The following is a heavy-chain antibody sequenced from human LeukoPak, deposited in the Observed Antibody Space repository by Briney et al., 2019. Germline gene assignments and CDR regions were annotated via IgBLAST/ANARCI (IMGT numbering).Heavy chain of an antibody. D-gene: IGHD3-22*01. CDR2: IIPIFGSA. CDR3: AREDYYDSSSYSLFDY. Sequence: SVKVSCKASGGTFSSYAISWLRQAPGQGLEWMGGIIPIFGSANYAQKFQGRVTITTDESTSTAYMELSSLRSEDTAVYYCAREDYYDSSSYSLFDYWGQGTLVTVSS. V-gene: IGHV1-69*05. J-gene: IGHJ4*02. CDR1: GGTFSSYA.